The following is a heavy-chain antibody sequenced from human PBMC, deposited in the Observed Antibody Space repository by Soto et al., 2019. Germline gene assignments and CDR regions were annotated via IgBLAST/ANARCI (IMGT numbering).Heavy chain of an antibody. D-gene: IGHD2-21*02. CDR3: AVTPNCGRDCSAASYWYFDI. J-gene: IGHJ2*01. V-gene: IGHV3-23*01. CDR2: ISGDSGRT. Sequence: EVQLLESGGGLVQPGGSVRLSCAASGLTFGNYAMSWVRQAPGKGLEWVSAISGDSGRTYYADSVKGRFTISRDNSKNTLYLQMKARRAEDTAVYYCAVTPNCGRDCSAASYWYFDIWGRGTQVTVSS. CDR1: GLTFGNYA.